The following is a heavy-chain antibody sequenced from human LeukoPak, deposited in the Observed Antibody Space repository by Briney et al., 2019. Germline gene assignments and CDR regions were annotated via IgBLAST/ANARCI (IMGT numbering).Heavy chain of an antibody. J-gene: IGHJ4*02. CDR3: ARSGSGSYYNTFDY. D-gene: IGHD3-10*01. V-gene: IGHV3-33*01. CDR1: GFTFSSYG. CDR2: IWYDGSNK. Sequence: GGSLRLSCAASGFTFSSYGMHWVRQAPRKGLEWVAVIWYDGSNKYYADSVKGRLTISRDNSKNTLYLQMNSLRAEDTAVYYCARSGSGSYYNTFDYWGQGTLVTVSS.